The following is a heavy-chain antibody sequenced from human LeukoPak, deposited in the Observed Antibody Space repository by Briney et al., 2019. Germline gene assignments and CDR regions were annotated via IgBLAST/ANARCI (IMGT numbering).Heavy chain of an antibody. D-gene: IGHD3-22*01. J-gene: IGHJ4*02. CDR2: ISGSGGST. Sequence: GGSLRLPCAASGFTFSSYAMNWVRQAPGKGLEWVSAISGSGGSTYYADSVKGRFTISRDNSKNTLYLQMNSLRAEDTAVYYCAKPSRYYDSSGRHDYWGQGTLVTVSS. CDR3: AKPSRYYDSSGRHDY. V-gene: IGHV3-23*01. CDR1: GFTFSSYA.